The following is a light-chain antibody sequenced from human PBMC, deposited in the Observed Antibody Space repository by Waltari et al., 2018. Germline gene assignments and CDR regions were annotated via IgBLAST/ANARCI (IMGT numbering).Light chain of an antibody. CDR3: CSYVGSSTLM. CDR2: DVT. Sequence: QSALTQPASVSGTPGQSITISCPGSSSDVGSYNLVPWYQQPPGKVPKLLIYDVTKRPSGVFNRFSGSKSGNTASLTISGLQAEDEADYYCCSYVGSSTLMFGGGTKLTVL. V-gene: IGLV2-23*02. J-gene: IGLJ3*02. CDR1: SSDVGSYNL.